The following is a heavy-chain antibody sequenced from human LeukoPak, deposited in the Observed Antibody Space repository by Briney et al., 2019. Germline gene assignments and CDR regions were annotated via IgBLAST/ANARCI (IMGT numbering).Heavy chain of an antibody. CDR2: IYYSGST. Sequence: PSETLSLTCTVSGGSISSSSYYWGWIRQPPGKGLEWIGSIYYSGSTYYNPSLKSRVTISVDTSKNQFSLKLSSVTAADTAVHYCARLVDSSGYYDGTFDYWGQGTLVTVSS. J-gene: IGHJ4*02. V-gene: IGHV4-39*01. CDR3: ARLVDSSGYYDGTFDY. D-gene: IGHD3-22*01. CDR1: GGSISSSSYY.